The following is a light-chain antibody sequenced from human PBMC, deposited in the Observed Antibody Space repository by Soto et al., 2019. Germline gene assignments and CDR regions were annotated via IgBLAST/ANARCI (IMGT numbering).Light chain of an antibody. CDR1: SSNIGAGYD. CDR3: QSYDSSLSAL. J-gene: IGLJ3*02. Sequence: QAVVTQPPSVSGAPGQRVTISCTGSSSNIGAGYDVHWYQQLPGTAPKLLIYGNSNRPSGVPDRFSGSKSGTSASLATTGLQAEDEADYYCQSYDSSLSALFGGGTKLTVL. V-gene: IGLV1-40*01. CDR2: GNS.